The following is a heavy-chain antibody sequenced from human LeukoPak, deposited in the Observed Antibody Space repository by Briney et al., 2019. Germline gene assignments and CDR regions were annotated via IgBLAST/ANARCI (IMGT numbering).Heavy chain of an antibody. CDR1: GFTFSRFTFSSYS. V-gene: IGHV3-21*01. CDR2: ISSGSTYI. Sequence: GGSLRLSCAASGFTFSRFTFSSYSINWVRQAPGKGLEWVSSISSGSTYIHYADSVKGRFTIPRDNAKNSLYLQMKSLRAEDTAVYYCARGKTSQNIVTRKTYNWFDPWGQGTLVTVSS. J-gene: IGHJ5*02. CDR3: ARGKTSQNIVTRKTYNWFDP. D-gene: IGHD2/OR15-2a*01.